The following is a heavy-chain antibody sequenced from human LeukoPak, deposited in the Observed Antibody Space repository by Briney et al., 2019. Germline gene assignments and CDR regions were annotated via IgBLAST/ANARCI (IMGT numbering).Heavy chain of an antibody. CDR3: AGGGYSYGFDY. Sequence: ASVKVSCKASGGTFSSYAISWVRQAPGQGLEWMGGIIPIFGTANYAQKFQGRVTITPDESTSTAYMELSSLRSEDTAVYYCAGGGYSYGFDYWGQGTLVTVSS. D-gene: IGHD5-18*01. CDR2: IIPIFGTA. V-gene: IGHV1-69*13. J-gene: IGHJ4*02. CDR1: GGTFSSYA.